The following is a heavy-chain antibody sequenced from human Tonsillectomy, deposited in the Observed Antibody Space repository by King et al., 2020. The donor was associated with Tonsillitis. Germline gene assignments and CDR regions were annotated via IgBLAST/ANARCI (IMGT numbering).Heavy chain of an antibody. CDR2: ISWNSGSI. CDR1: GFTFDDYA. Sequence: VQLVESGGGLVQPGRSLRLSCAASGFTFDDYAMHWVRQAPGKGLEWVSGISWNSGSIGYADSVKGRFTISRDNAENSLYLHMNSLRAEDTALYYCARFNPVAGGDYWGQGTLVTVSS. D-gene: IGHD6-19*01. V-gene: IGHV3-9*01. CDR3: ARFNPVAGGDY. J-gene: IGHJ4*02.